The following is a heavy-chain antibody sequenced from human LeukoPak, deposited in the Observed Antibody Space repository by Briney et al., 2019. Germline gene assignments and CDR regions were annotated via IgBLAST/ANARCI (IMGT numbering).Heavy chain of an antibody. CDR1: GGTFSSYA. CDR3: ARDGVGYCSGGSCYYYYMDV. J-gene: IGHJ6*03. V-gene: IGHV1-69*13. Sequence: ASVKVSCKASGGTFSSYAISWVRQAPGQGLEWMGGIIPIFGTANYAQKLQGRVTITADESTSTAYMELSSLRSEDTAVYYCARDGVGYCSGGSCYYYYMDVWGKGTTVTVSS. CDR2: IIPIFGTA. D-gene: IGHD2-15*01.